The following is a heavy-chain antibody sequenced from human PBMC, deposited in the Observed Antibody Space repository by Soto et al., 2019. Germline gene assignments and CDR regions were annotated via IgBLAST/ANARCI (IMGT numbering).Heavy chain of an antibody. V-gene: IGHV3-23*01. Sequence: GGSLRLSCAASEFTFSTYAMNLVRQAPGKGLEWVAVISGSGGATYYADSVKGRFAISRDNSKNTLFLQMNSVRAEDTAVYYCARDPQGYCGTTTCHSYFDSWGQGTLVTVSS. CDR3: ARDPQGYCGTTTCHSYFDS. D-gene: IGHD2-2*01. CDR1: EFTFSTYA. CDR2: ISGSGGAT. J-gene: IGHJ4*02.